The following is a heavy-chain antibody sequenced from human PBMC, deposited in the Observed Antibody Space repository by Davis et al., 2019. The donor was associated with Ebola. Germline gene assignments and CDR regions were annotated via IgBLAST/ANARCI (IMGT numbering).Heavy chain of an antibody. J-gene: IGHJ6*02. CDR1: GFTFGDYA. CDR3: TRDARRVRIYGMDV. D-gene: IGHD2-15*01. Sequence: GESLKISCTASGFTFGDYAMSWVRQAPGKGLEWVGFIRSKAYGGTTKYAASVKGRFTISRDDSKSIAYLQMNSLKTEDTAVYYCTRDARRVRIYGMDVWGQGTTVTVSS. CDR2: IRSKAYGGTT. V-gene: IGHV3-49*04.